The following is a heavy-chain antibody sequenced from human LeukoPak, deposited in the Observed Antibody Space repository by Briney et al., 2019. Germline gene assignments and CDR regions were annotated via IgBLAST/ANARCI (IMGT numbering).Heavy chain of an antibody. J-gene: IGHJ4*02. V-gene: IGHV4-34*01. CDR1: GGSFSGYY. CDR2: INHSGST. Sequence: SETLSLTCAVYGGSFSGYYWSWIRQPPGKGLEWIGEINHSGSTNYNPSLKSRVTISVDTSKNQFSLKLSSVTAADTAVYYCARIHKFSTRDGYNYWGQRTLVTVSS. CDR3: ARIHKFSTRDGYNY. D-gene: IGHD5-24*01.